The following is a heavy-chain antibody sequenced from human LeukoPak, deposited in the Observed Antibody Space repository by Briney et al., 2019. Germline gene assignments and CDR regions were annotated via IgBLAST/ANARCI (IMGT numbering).Heavy chain of an antibody. V-gene: IGHV7-4-1*02. D-gene: IGHD3-10*01. J-gene: IGHJ6*02. CDR3: AREGFGELSTYYYYGMDV. CDR2: INTNTGNP. Sequence: ASVTVSCTASGYTFTSYAMNWVRQAPGQGLEWMGWINTNTGNPTYAQGFTGRFVFSLDTSVSTAYLQISSLKAEDTAVYYCAREGFGELSTYYYYGMDVWGQGTTVTVSS. CDR1: GYTFTSYA.